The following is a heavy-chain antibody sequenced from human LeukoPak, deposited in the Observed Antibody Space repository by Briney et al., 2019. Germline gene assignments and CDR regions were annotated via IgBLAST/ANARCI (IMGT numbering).Heavy chain of an antibody. CDR2: INAGNGNT. CDR1: GYTFTSYA. J-gene: IGHJ5*02. Sequence: ASVKVSCKASGYTFTSYAMHWVRQAPGQRLEWMGWINAGNGNTKYSQKFQGRVTITRDTSAGTAYMELSSLRSEDTAVYYCAASPPALNWFDPWGQGTLVTVSS. V-gene: IGHV1-3*01. CDR3: AASPPALNWFDP.